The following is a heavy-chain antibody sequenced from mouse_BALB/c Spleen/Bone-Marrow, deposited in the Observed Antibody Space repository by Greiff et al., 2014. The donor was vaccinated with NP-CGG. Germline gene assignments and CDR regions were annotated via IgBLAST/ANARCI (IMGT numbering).Heavy chain of an antibody. Sequence: VQLQQSVAELVKPGASVKLSCKASGYTFTSYYMYWVKQRPGQGLEWIGEINPSNGGTNFNEKFKSKATLTVDKSFSTAYMQRSSLTSEDSAVYNCTRSTMITYFDYWGQGTTLTVSS. D-gene: IGHD2-4*01. CDR1: GYTFTSYY. J-gene: IGHJ2*01. CDR2: INPSNGGT. CDR3: TRSTMITYFDY. V-gene: IGHV1S81*02.